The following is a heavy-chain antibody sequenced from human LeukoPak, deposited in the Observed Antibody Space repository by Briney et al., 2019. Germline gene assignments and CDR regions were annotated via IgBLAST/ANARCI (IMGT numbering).Heavy chain of an antibody. D-gene: IGHD3-10*01. J-gene: IGHJ3*02. CDR2: ISAYNGNT. CDR1: GYTFTSYG. V-gene: IGHV1-18*01. Sequence: ASVKVSCKASGYTFTSYGISWVRQAPGQGLEWMGWISAYNGNTNYAQKLQGRVTMTTDTSTSTAYMELRSLRSDDTAVYYCARDRELLWLRSGAFDIWGQGTMVTVSS. CDR3: ARDRELLWLRSGAFDI.